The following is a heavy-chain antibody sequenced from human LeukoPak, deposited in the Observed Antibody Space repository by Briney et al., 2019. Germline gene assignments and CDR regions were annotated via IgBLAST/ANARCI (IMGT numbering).Heavy chain of an antibody. CDR1: GFTLRSYW. D-gene: IGHD5-24*01. Sequence: PGGSLRLSCAASGFTLRSYWMSWVRQAPGKGLEWVANINQGGSEKYYVDSVKGRFTISRDNSKNTLYLQMNSLRAEDTAVYYCAKDPRPRWPSPIYYFDYWGQGTLVTVSS. V-gene: IGHV3-7*01. CDR2: INQGGSEK. CDR3: AKDPRPRWPSPIYYFDY. J-gene: IGHJ4*02.